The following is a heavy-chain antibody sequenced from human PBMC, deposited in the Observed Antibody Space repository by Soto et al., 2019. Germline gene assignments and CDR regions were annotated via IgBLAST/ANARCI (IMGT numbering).Heavy chain of an antibody. Sequence: SETLSLTCAVYGGSFSGYYWSWIRQPPGKGLEWIGEINHSGSTNYNPSLKSRVTISVDTSKNQFSLKLSSVTAADTAVYYCATRGFWSGYFYMDVWGKGTTVTVPS. CDR3: ATRGFWSGYFYMDV. J-gene: IGHJ6*03. CDR1: GGSFSGYY. D-gene: IGHD3-3*01. V-gene: IGHV4-34*01. CDR2: INHSGST.